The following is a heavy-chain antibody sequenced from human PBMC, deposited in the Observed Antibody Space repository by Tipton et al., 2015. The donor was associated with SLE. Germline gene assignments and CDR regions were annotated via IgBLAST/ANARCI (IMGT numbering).Heavy chain of an antibody. Sequence: TLSLTCTVSGGSISSYYWGWIRQPPGKGLEWIGGIYHSGSTYYNPSLKSRVTISVDTSKNQFSLKLSSVTAADTAVYYCARGPQRGYSYGPDYWGQGTLVTVSS. D-gene: IGHD5-18*01. CDR3: ARGPQRGYSYGPDY. CDR2: IYHSGST. J-gene: IGHJ4*02. V-gene: IGHV4-59*01. CDR1: GGSISSYY.